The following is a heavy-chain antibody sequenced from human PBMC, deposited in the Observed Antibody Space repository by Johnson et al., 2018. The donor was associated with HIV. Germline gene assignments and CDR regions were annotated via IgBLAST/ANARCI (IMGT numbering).Heavy chain of an antibody. Sequence: VQLLESGGGVVQPGGSLRLSCAASAFTFSSYGMHWVRQAPGKGLEWVAFIRYDGSNKYYADSVKGRFTISRDNSKNTLYLQMNSLRAEDTAVYYCAKDETPMKRAFDICGQGTMVTVSS. CDR3: AKDETPMKRAFDI. CDR1: AFTFSSYG. CDR2: IRYDGSNK. V-gene: IGHV3-30*02. J-gene: IGHJ3*02.